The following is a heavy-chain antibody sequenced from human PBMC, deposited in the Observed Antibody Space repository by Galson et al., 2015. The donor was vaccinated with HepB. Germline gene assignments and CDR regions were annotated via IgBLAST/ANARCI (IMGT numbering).Heavy chain of an antibody. V-gene: IGHV1-18*01. CDR3: ARPGLDCTGGVCYHRDYFDY. CDR2: ISAYNGNT. D-gene: IGHD2-8*02. CDR1: SYTFTSYG. J-gene: IGHJ4*02. Sequence: SVKVSCKASSYTFTSYGISWVRQAPGQGLEWMGWISAYNGNTNYAQKLQGRVTMTTDTSTSTAYMELRSLRSDDTAVYYCARPGLDCTGGVCYHRDYFDYWGQGTLVTVSS.